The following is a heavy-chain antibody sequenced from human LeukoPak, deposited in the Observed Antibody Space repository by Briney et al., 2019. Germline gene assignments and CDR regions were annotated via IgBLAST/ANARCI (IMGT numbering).Heavy chain of an antibody. D-gene: IGHD2-15*01. CDR3: VRDSGGPDY. J-gene: IGHJ4*02. V-gene: IGHV3-74*01. CDR1: GFTFSNHW. CDR2: ISNDGSSS. Sequence: GGSLRLSCAASGFTFSNHWMHWVRQAPGKGLVWVSDISNDGSSSSYADSVKGRFTISRDNAKNTLYLQMSSLRVEDTAMYYCVRDSGGPDYWGQGTLLTVSS.